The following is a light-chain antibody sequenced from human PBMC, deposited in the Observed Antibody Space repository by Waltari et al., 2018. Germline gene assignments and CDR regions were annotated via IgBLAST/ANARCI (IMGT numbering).Light chain of an antibody. Sequence: DIQITHSPSTLSVSVGDNVTIPCRASQNICRWLAWFQQKPGKAPKFLIYKASKLENGVPSRFSGSASGTEFSLTISRLRPDDFATYYCQQYNSYPWTFGQGTKVEVK. J-gene: IGKJ1*01. CDR1: QNICRW. V-gene: IGKV1-5*03. CDR2: KAS. CDR3: QQYNSYPWT.